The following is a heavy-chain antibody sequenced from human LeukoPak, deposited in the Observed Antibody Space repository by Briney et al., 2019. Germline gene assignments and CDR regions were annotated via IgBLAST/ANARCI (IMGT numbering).Heavy chain of an antibody. D-gene: IGHD3-16*01. CDR2: IYYSGST. CDR3: ARTFNWFDP. Sequence: SETLSLTCTVSGGSISSYYWSWIRQPPGKGLEWIGYIYYSGSTDYNPSLKSRVTISIDTSKNQLSLKLSSVTAADTAVYYCARTFNWFDPWGQGTLVTVSS. V-gene: IGHV4-59*01. CDR1: GGSISSYY. J-gene: IGHJ5*02.